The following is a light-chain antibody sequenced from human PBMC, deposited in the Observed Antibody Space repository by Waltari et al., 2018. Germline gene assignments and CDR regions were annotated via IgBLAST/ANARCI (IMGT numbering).Light chain of an antibody. Sequence: AIQMTQSPSSLSASIGDRVTMTCRASQDISNDLGWYQQKPGKAPNRLIYSAFTLRTGDPSRFSGSRSGTDFTLTITGLQPEDLATYYCLQDYSVPWTFGQGTRGEI. V-gene: IGKV1-6*01. CDR3: LQDYSVPWT. CDR1: QDISND. CDR2: SAF. J-gene: IGKJ1*01.